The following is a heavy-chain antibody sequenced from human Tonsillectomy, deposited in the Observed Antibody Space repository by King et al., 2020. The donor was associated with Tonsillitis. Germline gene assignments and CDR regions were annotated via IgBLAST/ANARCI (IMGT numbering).Heavy chain of an antibody. D-gene: IGHD6-13*01. V-gene: IGHV3-20*04. CDR2: INLNGGST. Sequence: VQLVESGGGVVRPGGSLRLSCAASGFIFDDYGMSWVRQAPGKGLEWVSGINLNGGSTGYADSVKGRFTISRDNAKNSLYLQMHTLRAEDTAFYYCVRDSKKWTAAAGDVDYWGQGTLVTVSS. J-gene: IGHJ4*02. CDR1: GFIFDDYG. CDR3: VRDSKKWTAAAGDVDY.